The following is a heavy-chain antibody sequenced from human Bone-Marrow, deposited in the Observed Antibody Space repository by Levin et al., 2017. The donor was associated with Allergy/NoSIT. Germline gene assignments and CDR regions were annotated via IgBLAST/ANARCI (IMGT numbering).Heavy chain of an antibody. CDR3: ARAAYCSGGSCYFDY. V-gene: IGHV3-21*01. CDR1: GFTFSRYA. D-gene: IGHD2-15*01. CDR2: ISPSSGYI. Sequence: LSLTCAASGFTFSRYAMNWVRQAPGKGLEWVSSISPSSGYIYDADSVRGRFTISRDNAKNSLYLQMNSLRAGDSAMYYCARAAYCSGGSCYFDYWGQGTLVTVSS. J-gene: IGHJ4*02.